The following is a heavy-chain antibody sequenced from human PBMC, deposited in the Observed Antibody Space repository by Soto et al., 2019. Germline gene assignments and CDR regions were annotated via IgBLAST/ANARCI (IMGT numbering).Heavy chain of an antibody. V-gene: IGHV1-2*04. Sequence: VKVSCKASGYTFTGYYMHWVRQAPGQGLEWMGWINPNSGGTNYAQKFQGWVTMTRDTSISTAYMELSRLRSDDTAVYYCARLYSTYYYDSSGPQTGFYYYGMDVWGQGTTVTASS. CDR1: GYTFTGYY. CDR3: ARLYSTYYYDSSGPQTGFYYYGMDV. D-gene: IGHD3-22*01. CDR2: INPNSGGT. J-gene: IGHJ6*02.